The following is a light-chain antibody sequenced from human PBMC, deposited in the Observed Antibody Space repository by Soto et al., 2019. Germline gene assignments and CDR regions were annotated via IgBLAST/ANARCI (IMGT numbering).Light chain of an antibody. V-gene: IGKV4-1*01. CDR1: QSVLYSSNNKNY. Sequence: DIVMTQSPDSLAVSLGERATINCKSSQSVLYSSNNKNYLAWYQQKLGQPPKLLIYWASTRESGVPDRFSGSGSGTDFTLTISSLQAEDVAFYYCQQYYSTSQTFGKGTKVEIK. CDR3: QQYYSTSQT. CDR2: WAS. J-gene: IGKJ1*01.